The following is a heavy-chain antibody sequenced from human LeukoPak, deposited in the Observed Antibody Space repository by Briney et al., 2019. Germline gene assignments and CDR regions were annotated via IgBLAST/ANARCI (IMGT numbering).Heavy chain of an antibody. CDR2: IFSGGTT. CDR1: GFTVSSNY. V-gene: IGHV3-53*01. CDR3: ARGAVNSAFLDY. D-gene: IGHD1-26*01. J-gene: IGHJ4*02. Sequence: PGGSLRLSCAASGFTVSSNYMSWVRQAPGKGLEWVSVIFSGGTTYYADSVKGRFTISRDNSKNTRYLQMNSLRAEDTAVYYCARGAVNSAFLDYWGQGTLVTVSS.